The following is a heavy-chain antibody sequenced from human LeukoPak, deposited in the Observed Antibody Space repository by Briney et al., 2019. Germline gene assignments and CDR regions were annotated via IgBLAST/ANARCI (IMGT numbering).Heavy chain of an antibody. D-gene: IGHD3-16*01. V-gene: IGHV4-59*08. Sequence: PSETLSLTCTVSGGSISSYYWSWIRQPPGKGLEWIGYIYYSGSTNYNPSLKSRVTISVDTSKNQFSLKLSSVTAADTAVYYCARHGPYDYVWGSPYYFDYWGQGTLVTVSS. CDR3: ARHGPYDYVWGSPYYFDY. CDR1: GGSISSYY. CDR2: IYYSGST. J-gene: IGHJ4*02.